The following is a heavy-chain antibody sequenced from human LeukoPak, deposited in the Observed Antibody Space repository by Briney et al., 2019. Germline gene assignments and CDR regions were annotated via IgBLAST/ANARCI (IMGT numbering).Heavy chain of an antibody. D-gene: IGHD3-3*01. V-gene: IGHV4-61*02. Sequence: SETLSLTCTVSGGSISSGSYYWSWIRQPAGKGLEWIGRIYTSGSTNYNPSLKSRVTISVDTSKNQFSLKLSSVTAADTAVYYCAREGYDFWKCCAAFDYWGQGTLVTVSS. CDR3: AREGYDFWKCCAAFDY. CDR2: IYTSGST. J-gene: IGHJ4*02. CDR1: GGSISSGSYY.